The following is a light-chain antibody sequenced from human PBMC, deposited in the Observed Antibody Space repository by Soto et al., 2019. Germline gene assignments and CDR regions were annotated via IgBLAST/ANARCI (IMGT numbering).Light chain of an antibody. Sequence: SYELTQPPSVSVSPGQTASITCSGDNVGDKYACWYHQKPGQSTVLVIYQDSKRPSGIPERFSGSNSGNTATLTISGPQAMDEADYYCQAWDSSTAVFGTGTKLTVL. CDR1: NVGDKY. CDR2: QDS. V-gene: IGLV3-1*01. J-gene: IGLJ1*01. CDR3: QAWDSSTAV.